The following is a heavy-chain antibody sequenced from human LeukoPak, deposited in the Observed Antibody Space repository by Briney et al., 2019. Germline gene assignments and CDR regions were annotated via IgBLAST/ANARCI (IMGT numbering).Heavy chain of an antibody. J-gene: IGHJ4*02. CDR1: GFTFSSYG. CDR3: ARDLVRWFGEQYFDY. CDR2: IWYDGSNK. V-gene: IGHV3-33*01. Sequence: PGRSLRLSCAASGFTFSSYGMHWVRQAPGKGLEWVAVIWYDGSNKYYADSVKGRFTISRDNSKNTLYLQMNSLRAEDTAVYYCARDLVRWFGEQYFDYWGQGTLVTVSS. D-gene: IGHD3-10*01.